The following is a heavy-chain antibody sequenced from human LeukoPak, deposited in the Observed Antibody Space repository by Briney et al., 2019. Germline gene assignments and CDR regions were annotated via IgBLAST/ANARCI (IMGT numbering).Heavy chain of an antibody. V-gene: IGHV4-38-2*02. J-gene: IGHJ5*02. CDR1: GYSISSGYY. CDR2: IYHSGST. CDR3: ARSGYYYGSGSYWFDP. D-gene: IGHD3-10*01. Sequence: PSETLSLTCTVSGYSISSGYYWGWIRQPPGKGLEWIGSIYHSGSTYYNPSLKSRVNISVDTSKNQFSLKLSSVTAEDTAVYYCARSGYYYGSGSYWFDPWGQGTLVTVSS.